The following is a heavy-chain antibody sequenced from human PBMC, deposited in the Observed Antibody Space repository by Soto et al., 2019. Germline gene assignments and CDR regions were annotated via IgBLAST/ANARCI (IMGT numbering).Heavy chain of an antibody. J-gene: IGHJ4*02. Sequence: QVQLVESGGGVVQPGRSLRLSCAASGFPFSSYGMHWVRQAPGKGLEWVAHISYDVSNKHYTDSVKGRFTISRDNSKNMLYLQMSSLRAEDTAVYYCAGGQYYFDYCGQGTRVSVSS. CDR2: ISYDVSNK. CDR1: GFPFSSYG. CDR3: AGGQYYFDY. V-gene: IGHV3-30*03. D-gene: IGHD2-15*01.